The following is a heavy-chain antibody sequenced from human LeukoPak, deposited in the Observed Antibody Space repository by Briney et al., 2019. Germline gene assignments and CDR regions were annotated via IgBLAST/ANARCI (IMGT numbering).Heavy chain of an antibody. CDR1: GFTFTSYA. Sequence: GGSLRLSCAASGFTFTSYAMSWVRQAPGKGLEWVSAISGSGGSTYYADSVKGRFTISRDNSKNTLYLQMNSLRAEDTAVYYCAKEGTYYYDSSGYYSWGQGTLVTVSS. D-gene: IGHD3-22*01. CDR3: AKEGTYYYDSSGYYS. V-gene: IGHV3-23*01. CDR2: ISGSGGST. J-gene: IGHJ4*02.